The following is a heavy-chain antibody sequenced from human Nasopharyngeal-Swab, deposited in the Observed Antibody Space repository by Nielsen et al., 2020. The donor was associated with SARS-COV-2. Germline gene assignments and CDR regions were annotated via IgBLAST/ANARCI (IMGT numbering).Heavy chain of an antibody. CDR2: IYYSGSA. Sequence: SETLSLTCTVSGGSISSSSYYWGWISQPQGKGLEWFGSIYYSGSAYYNPSLKRRVHISVDTAKNQFSRDLSSGTAADPAVDFCARATAAYYYGSGPHHFDYWGQGTLVTVSS. CDR1: GGSISSSSYY. J-gene: IGHJ4*02. V-gene: IGHV4-39*01. CDR3: ARATAAYYYGSGPHHFDY. D-gene: IGHD3-10*01.